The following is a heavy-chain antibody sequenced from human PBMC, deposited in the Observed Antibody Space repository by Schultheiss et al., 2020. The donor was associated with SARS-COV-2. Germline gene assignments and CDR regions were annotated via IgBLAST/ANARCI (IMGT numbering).Heavy chain of an antibody. CDR2: IKSKTDGGTT. D-gene: IGHD5-24*01. Sequence: GSLRLSCAASGFTFSSYEMNWVRQAPGKGLEWVGRIKSKTDGGTTDYAAPVKGRFTISRDDSKNTLYLQMNSLKTEDTAVYYCTTDVEMATIRAQYYYYYYGMDVWGQGTTVTVSS. CDR3: TTDVEMATIRAQYYYYYYGMDV. V-gene: IGHV3-15*01. CDR1: GFTFSSYE. J-gene: IGHJ6*02.